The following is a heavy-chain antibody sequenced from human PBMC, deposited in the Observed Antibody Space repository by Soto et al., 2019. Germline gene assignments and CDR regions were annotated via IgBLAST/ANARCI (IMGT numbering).Heavy chain of an antibody. Sequence: GGSLRLSCAASGFTFSSYAMSWVRQAPGKGLEWVSAISGSGGSTYYADSVKGRFTISRDNSKNTLYLQMNSLRAEDTAVYYCAKDRWVEQWLVFAGDVRFDWWGQGTLVTVSS. J-gene: IGHJ4*02. V-gene: IGHV3-23*01. CDR3: AKDRWVEQWLVFAGDVRFDW. CDR2: ISGSGGST. D-gene: IGHD6-19*01. CDR1: GFTFSSYA.